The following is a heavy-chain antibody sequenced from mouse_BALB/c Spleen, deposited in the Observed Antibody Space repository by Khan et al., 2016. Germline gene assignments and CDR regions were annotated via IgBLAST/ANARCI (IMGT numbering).Heavy chain of an antibody. J-gene: IGHJ4*01. V-gene: IGHV5-9-1*01. CDR3: ARGYASSYTDAMDY. CDR1: GFTFSSYA. CDR2: ISSGGSYT. D-gene: IGHD1-1*01. Sequence: EVELVESGGGLVKPGGSLKLSCAAAGFTFSSYAMSWVRQTPEKRLEWVATISSGGSYTYYPDSVKGRFTISRDNAKNTLYLQMSSLRSEDTAMYYCARGYASSYTDAMDYWGQGTSVTVSS.